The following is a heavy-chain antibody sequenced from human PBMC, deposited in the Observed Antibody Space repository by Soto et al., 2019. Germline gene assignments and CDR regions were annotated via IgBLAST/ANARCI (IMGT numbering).Heavy chain of an antibody. CDR1: GASITSGGYD. Sequence: QVQLQESGPGLVEPSQTLSLTCTVSGASITSGGYDWSWIRQHPGKGLEWIGYIYYSGSTYYNPSLKSRVSISVDTSENQFSLKLSSVTAADTAVYYGARGRYSYGTFDYWGQGTLVTVSS. CDR2: IYYSGST. V-gene: IGHV4-31*03. J-gene: IGHJ4*02. CDR3: ARGRYSYGTFDY. D-gene: IGHD5-18*01.